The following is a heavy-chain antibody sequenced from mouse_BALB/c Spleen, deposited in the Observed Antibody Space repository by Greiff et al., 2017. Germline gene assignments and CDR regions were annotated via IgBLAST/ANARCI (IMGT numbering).Heavy chain of an antibody. Sequence: QVQLQQSGPQLVRPGASVKISCKASGYSFTSYWMHWVKQRPGQGLEWIGMIDPSDSETRLNQKFKDKATLTVDKSSSTAYMQLSSPTSEDSAVYYCARELTYAMDYGGQGTSVTVSS. CDR2: IDPSDSET. CDR3: ARELTYAMDY. CDR1: GYSFTSYW. V-gene: IGHV1S126*01. D-gene: IGHD1-1*01. J-gene: IGHJ4*01.